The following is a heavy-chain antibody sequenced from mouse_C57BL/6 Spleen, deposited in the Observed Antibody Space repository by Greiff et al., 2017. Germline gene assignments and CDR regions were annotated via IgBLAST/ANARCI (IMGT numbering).Heavy chain of an antibody. V-gene: IGHV2-6*01. D-gene: IGHD2-1*01. Sequence: VKLVESGPGLVAPSQSLSITCTVSGFSLTSYGVDWVRQSPGKGLEWLGVIWGVGSTNYNSALKSRLSISKDNSKSQVFLKMNSLQTDDTAMYYCARAYGNDAMDYWGQGTSVTVSS. CDR1: GFSLTSYG. CDR3: ARAYGNDAMDY. J-gene: IGHJ4*01. CDR2: IWGVGST.